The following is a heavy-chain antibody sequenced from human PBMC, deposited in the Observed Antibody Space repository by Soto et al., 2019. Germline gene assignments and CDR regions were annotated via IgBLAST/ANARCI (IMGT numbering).Heavy chain of an antibody. J-gene: IGHJ4*02. CDR2: ISQSGNT. V-gene: IGHV4-34*01. Sequence: KSSETLSLTCSIYSGSFSGYYWSWIRQPPGKGLEWIGEISQSGNTNYSPSLKSRVSIPIDTSKKQFSLNLASVSAADTAVYYCARAPKVSGSSQTRPDFWGQGTLVTVTS. D-gene: IGHD6-6*01. CDR1: SGSFSGYY. CDR3: ARAPKVSGSSQTRPDF.